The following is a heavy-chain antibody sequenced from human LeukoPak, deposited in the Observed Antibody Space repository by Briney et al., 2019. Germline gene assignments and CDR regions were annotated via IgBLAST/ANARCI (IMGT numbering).Heavy chain of an antibody. CDR3: ARGFLGDAFDI. Sequence: PGGYLRLSSAASGFTFSSYDMHWVPQAPGKGLEWVSAIGTVGDQYYPGSVKGRFTISRENAKNSLYLQMNSLRAGDTAVYYCARGFLGDAFDIWGQGTMVTVSS. CDR2: IGTVGDQ. J-gene: IGHJ3*02. CDR1: GFTFSSYD. V-gene: IGHV3-13*05. D-gene: IGHD3-3*01.